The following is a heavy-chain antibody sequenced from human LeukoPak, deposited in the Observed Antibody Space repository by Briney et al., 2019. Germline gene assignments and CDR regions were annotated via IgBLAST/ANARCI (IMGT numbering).Heavy chain of an antibody. V-gene: IGHV4-59*12. D-gene: IGHD3-16*01. CDR2: IRFSGSS. CDR3: ARGSVWGTSTVRGPLDY. J-gene: IGHJ4*02. Sequence: PSETLSLTCTVSGDSSDAYYWSWIRQPPGKGLEWIGNIRFSGSSNYNPSLKSRVTISLDTSKNQFSLSLSSVTAADTAVYYCARGSVWGTSTVRGPLDYWGQGTLSPSPQ. CDR1: GDSSDAYY.